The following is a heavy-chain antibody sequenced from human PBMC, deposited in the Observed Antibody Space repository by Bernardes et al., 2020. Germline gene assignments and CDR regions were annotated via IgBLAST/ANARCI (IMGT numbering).Heavy chain of an antibody. CDR2: IRQNGNDK. CDR1: EFTFRNYW. V-gene: IGHV3-7*03. J-gene: IGHJ4*02. CDR3: ARVYLIAVVPAPRYYFDY. Sequence: GGSLRLSRAASEFTFRNYWMSWVRQAPGKGLEWVANIRQNGNDKYYGDSVKGRFTISRDNTKNLLYLQMDSLRADDTAIYFCARVYLIAVVPAPRYYFDYWGQGTLVTVSS. D-gene: IGHD2-2*01.